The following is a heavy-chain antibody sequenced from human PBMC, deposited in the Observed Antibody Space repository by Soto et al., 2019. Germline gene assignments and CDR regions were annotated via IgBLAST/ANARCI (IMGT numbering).Heavy chain of an antibody. V-gene: IGHV3-15*01. Sequence: PGGSLRLSCAASGFPFSNAWMSWVRQALGRWQEWVGRMKSKIDGGTTDYAAPVKGRFTISRDDQKNTLYLQMNSVKTEDKAVYYCVTAPGPYSDHPSAYGLYDWGLGDTLAISS. J-gene: IGHJ6*02. CDR2: MKSKIDGGTT. CDR1: GFPFSNAW. D-gene: IGHD4-17*01. CDR3: VTAPGPYSDHPSAYGLYD.